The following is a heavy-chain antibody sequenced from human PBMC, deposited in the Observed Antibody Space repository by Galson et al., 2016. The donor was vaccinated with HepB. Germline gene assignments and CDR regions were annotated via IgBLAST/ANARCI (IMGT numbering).Heavy chain of an antibody. Sequence: ETLSLTCTVSGGSISSSSYYWGWIRQPPGKGLEWLGSIYYSGSTYYNPSLKSRVTISVDTYKNQFSLKLSSVTAADTAVYFCARLKSGSLGYCSGCNCYRPRQFDYWGQGTLVTVAS. CDR3: ARLKSGSLGYCSGCNCYRPRQFDY. J-gene: IGHJ4*02. V-gene: IGHV4-39*01. CDR1: GGSISSSSYY. CDR2: IYYSGST. D-gene: IGHD2-15*01.